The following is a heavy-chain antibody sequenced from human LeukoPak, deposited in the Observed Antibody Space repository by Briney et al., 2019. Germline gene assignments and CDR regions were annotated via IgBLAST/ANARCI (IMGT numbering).Heavy chain of an antibody. CDR1: GGSFSGYY. D-gene: IGHD2-2*01. V-gene: IGHV4-34*01. Sequence: SETLSLTCAVYGGSFSGYYWSWIRQPPGKGLEWIGEINHSGSTNYNPSLKGRVTISVDTSKNQFSLKLSSVTAADTAVYYCGLYCSSTSCYPESLYGMDVWGQGTTVTVSS. J-gene: IGHJ6*02. CDR2: INHSGST. CDR3: GLYCSSTSCYPESLYGMDV.